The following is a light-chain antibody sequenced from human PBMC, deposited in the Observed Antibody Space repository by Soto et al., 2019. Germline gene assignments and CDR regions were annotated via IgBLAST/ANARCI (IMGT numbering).Light chain of an antibody. CDR1: QTISSSS. CDR3: QQYGSSST. Sequence: IVLTQSPATLSLSPGEGPTLSCRASQTISSSSLAWYQQKGGQAPRLLIYGASSRATGIPDRFSGSGSGTDFTLTISRLEPDDFAVYYCQQYGSSSTFGQGTRLEIK. CDR2: GAS. J-gene: IGKJ5*01. V-gene: IGKV3-20*01.